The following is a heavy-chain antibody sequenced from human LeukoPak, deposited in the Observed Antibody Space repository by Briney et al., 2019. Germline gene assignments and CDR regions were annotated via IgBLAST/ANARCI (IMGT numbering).Heavy chain of an antibody. CDR1: GFTFSSNA. CDR2: ISYDGSNK. V-gene: IGHV3-30*18. CDR3: AKDLGSGGGDDY. J-gene: IGHJ4*02. Sequence: GGSLRLSCAASGFTFSSNAMSWVRQAPGKGLEWVAVISYDGSNKYYADSVKGRFTISRDNSKNTLYLQMNSLRAEDTAVYYCAKDLGSGGGDDYWGQGTLVTVSS. D-gene: IGHD3-16*01.